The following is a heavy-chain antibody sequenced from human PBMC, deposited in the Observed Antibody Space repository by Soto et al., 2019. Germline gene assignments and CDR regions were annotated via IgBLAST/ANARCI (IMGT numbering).Heavy chain of an antibody. CDR3: ARGIGSSSAGYYYMDV. J-gene: IGHJ6*03. CDR2: ISSGSSSI. V-gene: IGHV3-48*01. D-gene: IGHD6-6*01. Sequence: GGSLRLSCAASGFTFNTYSMNWVRQAPGKGLECISYISSGSSSIYYADSVKGRFTISRDNAKNSLFLQMNSLRAEDTAVYYCARGIGSSSAGYYYMDVWGKGTTVTVSS. CDR1: GFTFNTYS.